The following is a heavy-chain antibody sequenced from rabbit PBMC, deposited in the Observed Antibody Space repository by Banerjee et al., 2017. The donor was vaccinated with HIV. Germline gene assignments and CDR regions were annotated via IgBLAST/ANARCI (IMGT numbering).Heavy chain of an antibody. Sequence: QEQLEESGGDLVKPEGSLTLTCKASGIDFSSYYYMCWVRQAPGKGLEWIACIYTTPYSNTWYANWAKGRFTISKTSSTTVTLQMTSLTAADTATYFCARAGSSVWTPFNLWGQGTLVTVS. CDR2: IYTTPYSNT. CDR1: GIDFSSYYY. V-gene: IGHV1S45*01. J-gene: IGHJ4*01. CDR3: ARAGSSVWTPFNL. D-gene: IGHD1-1*01.